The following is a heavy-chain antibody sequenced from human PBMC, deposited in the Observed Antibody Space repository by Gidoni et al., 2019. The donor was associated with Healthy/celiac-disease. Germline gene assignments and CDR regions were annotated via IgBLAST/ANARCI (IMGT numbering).Heavy chain of an antibody. CDR1: GFTFSSYS. D-gene: IGHD6-13*01. V-gene: IGHV3-21*01. Sequence: EVQLVESGGGLVKPGGSLRLSGAASGFTFSSYSMNWVRQAPGKGLEWVSSISSSSSYIYYADSVKGRFTISRDNAKNSLYLQMNSLRAEDTAVYYCARDEVAAAGADYWGQGTLVTVSS. CDR3: ARDEVAAAGADY. CDR2: ISSSSSYI. J-gene: IGHJ4*02.